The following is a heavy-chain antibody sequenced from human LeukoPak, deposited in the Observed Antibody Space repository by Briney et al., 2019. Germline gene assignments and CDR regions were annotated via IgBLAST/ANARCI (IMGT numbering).Heavy chain of an antibody. CDR3: ARHDGDGYSKLGY. J-gene: IGHJ4*02. V-gene: IGHV4-59*08. CDR2: IYYSGST. D-gene: IGHD5-24*01. Sequence: SETLSLTCTVSGGSISSYYWGWIRQPPGKGLEWIGHIYYSGSTNDNPSLKSRVTISVDTSKNQFSLKLSSVTAADTAVYYCARHDGDGYSKLGYWGQGTLVTVSS. CDR1: GGSISSYY.